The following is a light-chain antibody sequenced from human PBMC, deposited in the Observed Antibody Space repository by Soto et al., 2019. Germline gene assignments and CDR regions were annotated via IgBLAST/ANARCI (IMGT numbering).Light chain of an antibody. CDR1: QSVSSN. CDR2: GAS. CDR3: QQYNNWPLT. V-gene: IGKV3-15*01. J-gene: IGKJ3*01. Sequence: IVRTQSHATLSVSPGERATLSCRASQSVSSNLAWYQQKPGQAPRLLIYGASTRATGIPARFSGSGSGTEFTLTISSLQSEDFAVYYCQQYNNWPLTFGPGTKVDIK.